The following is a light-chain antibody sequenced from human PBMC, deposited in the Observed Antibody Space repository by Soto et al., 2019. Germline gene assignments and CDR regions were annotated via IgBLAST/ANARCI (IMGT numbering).Light chain of an antibody. J-gene: IGLJ1*01. V-gene: IGLV1-40*01. CDR2: GNS. CDR3: QSYDSSLSGYV. Sequence: VLTQPPSVSGAPGQRVTSSCTVSSSNIGAGYDVHWYQQLPGTAPKLLIYGNSNRPSGVPDRLSGSKSGTSASLAITGLQAEDEADYYCQSYDSSLSGYVFGTGTKVTVL. CDR1: SSNIGAGYD.